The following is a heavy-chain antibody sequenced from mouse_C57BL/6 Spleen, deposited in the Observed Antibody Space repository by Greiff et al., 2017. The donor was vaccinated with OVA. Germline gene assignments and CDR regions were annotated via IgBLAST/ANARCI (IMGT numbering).Heavy chain of an antibody. D-gene: IGHD1-1*01. Sequence: EVHLVESGPGLVKPSQSLSVTCSVTGYSITSGYYWNWIRQFPGNKLEWMGYISYDGSNNYNPSLKNRISITRDTSKNQFFLKLNSVTTEDTATYDCASGAYYGSSYWYFDVWGTGTTVTVSS. V-gene: IGHV3-6*01. CDR2: ISYDGSN. J-gene: IGHJ1*03. CDR1: GYSITSGYY. CDR3: ASGAYYGSSYWYFDV.